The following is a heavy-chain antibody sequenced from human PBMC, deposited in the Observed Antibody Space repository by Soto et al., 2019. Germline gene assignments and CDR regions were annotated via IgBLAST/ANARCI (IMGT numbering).Heavy chain of an antibody. Sequence: LGESLKISCKGSGYKFVTYWIAWVRQMPGKGPEWMGIIYPGDSDTRYSPSWQGQVTISADKSISTAYLQWSSLKASDTAMYYCARRISIAGYGMDVWGQGTTVTVSS. V-gene: IGHV5-51*01. CDR1: GYKFVTYW. CDR2: IYPGDSDT. CDR3: ARRISIAGYGMDV. J-gene: IGHJ6*02. D-gene: IGHD6-13*01.